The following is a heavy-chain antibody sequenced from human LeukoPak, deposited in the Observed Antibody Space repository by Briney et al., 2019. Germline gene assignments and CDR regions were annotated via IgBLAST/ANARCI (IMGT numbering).Heavy chain of an antibody. CDR2: INHSGST. CDR1: GGSFSGYY. Sequence: SETLSLTCAVYGGSFSGYYWSWIRQPPGKGLEWIGEINHSGSTNYNPSLKSRVTISVDTSKNQFSLKLSSVTAADTAVYYCARHRGSLPYGPWGQGTLVTVSS. V-gene: IGHV4-34*01. CDR3: ARHRGSLPYGP. J-gene: IGHJ5*02. D-gene: IGHD1-26*01.